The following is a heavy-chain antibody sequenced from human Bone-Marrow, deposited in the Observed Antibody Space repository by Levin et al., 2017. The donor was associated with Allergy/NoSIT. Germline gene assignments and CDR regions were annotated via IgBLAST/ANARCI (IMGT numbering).Heavy chain of an antibody. CDR2: IASDATTT. CDR1: GFSFTDHW. J-gene: IGHJ4*02. CDR3: ARDYAPDY. V-gene: IGHV3-74*01. Sequence: SCTGSGFSFTDHWMHWVRQAPGKGLEWVSSIASDATTTNYADSVKGRFSISRDNANNTLYLQMNCLRGEDTAMYYCARDYAPDYWGQGTLVTVSS. D-gene: IGHD3-16*01.